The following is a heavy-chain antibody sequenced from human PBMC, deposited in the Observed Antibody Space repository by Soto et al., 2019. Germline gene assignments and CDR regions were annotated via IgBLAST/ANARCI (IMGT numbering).Heavy chain of an antibody. Sequence: GGSLRLSFAASGFTFSSNGMHWFRQAPGKGLEWVAVISYDGSNKYYADSVKGRFTISRDNSKNTLYLQMNSLRAEDTAVYYCAKDRQWEPSPYYYGMDVWGQGTTVTVSS. CDR3: AKDRQWEPSPYYYGMDV. D-gene: IGHD1-26*01. V-gene: IGHV3-30*18. CDR2: ISYDGSNK. CDR1: GFTFSSNG. J-gene: IGHJ6*02.